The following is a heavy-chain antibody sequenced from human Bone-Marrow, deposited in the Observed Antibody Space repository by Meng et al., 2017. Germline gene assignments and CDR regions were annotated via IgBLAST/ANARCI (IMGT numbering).Heavy chain of an antibody. J-gene: IGHJ3*02. Sequence: SVKVSCKASGGTFSSYAISWVRQAPGQGFEWMGGIIPIFGTANYEQKFQGRVTITADKSTSTAYMELSSLRSEDTAVYYCARDCSGWYGGSAFDIWGQGTMVTVSS. V-gene: IGHV1-69*06. D-gene: IGHD6-19*01. CDR3: ARDCSGWYGGSAFDI. CDR2: IIPIFGTA. CDR1: GGTFSSYA.